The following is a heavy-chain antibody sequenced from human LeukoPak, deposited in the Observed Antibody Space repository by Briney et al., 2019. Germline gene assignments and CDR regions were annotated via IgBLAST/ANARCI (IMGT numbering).Heavy chain of an antibody. V-gene: IGHV4-34*01. CDR3: ARIGYCSSTSCYPDLFDY. CDR2: INHSGST. Sequence: SETLSLTCAVYGGSFSGYYWSWIRQPPGEGLEWIGEINHSGSTNYNPSLKSRVTISVDTSKNQFSLKLSSVTAADTAVYYCARIGYCSSTSCYPDLFDYWGQGTLVTVSS. J-gene: IGHJ4*02. CDR1: GGSFSGYY. D-gene: IGHD2-2*01.